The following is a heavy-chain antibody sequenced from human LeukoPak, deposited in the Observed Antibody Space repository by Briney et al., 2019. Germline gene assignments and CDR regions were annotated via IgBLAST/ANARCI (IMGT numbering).Heavy chain of an antibody. J-gene: IGHJ6*03. D-gene: IGHD1-7*01. CDR2: IIPIFGTA. V-gene: IGHV1-69*05. CDR3: AGGITGTHLWPNSYYIDV. CDR1: GYTFTGYY. Sequence: SVKVSCKASGYTFTGYYMHWVRQAPGQGLEWMGGIIPIFGTANYAQKFQGRVTITTDESTSTAYMELSSLRSEDTAMYYCAGGITGTHLWPNSYYIDVWGKGTTVTVSS.